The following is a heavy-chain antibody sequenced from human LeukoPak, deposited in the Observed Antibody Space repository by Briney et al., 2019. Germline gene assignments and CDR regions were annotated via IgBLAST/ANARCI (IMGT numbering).Heavy chain of an antibody. D-gene: IGHD3-22*01. CDR2: ISSFSGTI. CDR1: GIPFSHYS. Sequence: PGGSLRLSCVASGIPFSHYSMNWVRQAAGEGLEWVSYISSFSGTINYADSVKGRFTISREHAKHSLYLQMNSLRAEDTALYYCAKDIVGAMAAYYYDSSGYYGRSYFDYWGQGTLVTVSS. J-gene: IGHJ4*02. CDR3: AKDIVGAMAAYYYDSSGYYGRSYFDY. V-gene: IGHV3-48*04.